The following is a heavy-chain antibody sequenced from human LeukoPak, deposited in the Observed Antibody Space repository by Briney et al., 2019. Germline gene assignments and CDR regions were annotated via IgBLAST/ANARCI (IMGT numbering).Heavy chain of an antibody. CDR1: GGSISSNS. J-gene: IGHJ4*02. D-gene: IGHD6-6*01. CDR2: ISSSSSYI. Sequence: PSETLSLTCAVSGGSISSNSYYWGWIRQPPGKGLEWVSSISSSSSYIYYADSVKGRFTISRDNAKNSLYLQMNSLRAEDTAVYYCARDRLSQLVPNDHWGQGTLVTVSS. CDR3: ARDRLSQLVPNDH. V-gene: IGHV3-21*01.